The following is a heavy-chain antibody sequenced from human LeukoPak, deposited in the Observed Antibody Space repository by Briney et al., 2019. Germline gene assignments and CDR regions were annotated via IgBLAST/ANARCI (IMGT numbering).Heavy chain of an antibody. CDR2: IYYSGST. V-gene: IGHV4-39*01. CDR3: ARRILIGYQFYYFDY. J-gene: IGHJ4*02. D-gene: IGHD2-2*01. Sequence: KPSETLSLTCTVSGGSISSSSYYWGWIRQPPGKGLEWIGSIYYSGSTYYNPSLKSRVTISVDTSKNQFSLKLSSVTAADTAVYYCARRILIGYQFYYFDYWGQGTLVTVSS. CDR1: GGSISSSSYY.